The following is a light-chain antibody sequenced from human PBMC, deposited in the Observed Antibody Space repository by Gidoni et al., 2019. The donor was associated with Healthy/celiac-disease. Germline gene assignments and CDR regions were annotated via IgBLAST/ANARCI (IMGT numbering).Light chain of an antibody. Sequence: EIVLTQSPGTLSLSPGERATLSCRASQSVSSSYLAWYQQKPGQAPRLRIYGASSRATGIPDRFSGSWSVTDFTLTISRLEPEDFAVYYCQQYGSSPKITFGQGTRLEIK. J-gene: IGKJ5*01. CDR2: GAS. V-gene: IGKV3-20*01. CDR1: QSVSSSY. CDR3: QQYGSSPKIT.